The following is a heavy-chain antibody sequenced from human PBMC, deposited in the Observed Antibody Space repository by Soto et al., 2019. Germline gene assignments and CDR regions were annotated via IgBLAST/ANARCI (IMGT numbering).Heavy chain of an antibody. D-gene: IGHD2-2*01. J-gene: IGHJ5*02. V-gene: IGHV4-31*03. CDR3: AREAKHCSSTTCYHNWFDP. CDR2: IHYSGSP. CDR1: GGSVSRVGYY. Sequence: QVQLQESGPGLVKPSQTLSLTCTVSGGSVSRVGYYWSWIRQHPGKGLEWIGYIHYSGSPYYNPSLKSRVTISVDTSKSQFSLKLSSVTAADTAVYYCAREAKHCSSTTCYHNWFDPWGQGTLVTVSS.